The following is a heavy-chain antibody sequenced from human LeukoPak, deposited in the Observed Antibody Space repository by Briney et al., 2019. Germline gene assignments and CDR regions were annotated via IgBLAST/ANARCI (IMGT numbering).Heavy chain of an antibody. CDR1: GNYW. V-gene: IGHV3-74*01. Sequence: GGSLRLSCAASGNYWMHWVRQVPGKGLVWVSHINSDGSWTSYADSVKGRFTISRDNAKNSLYLQMNSLRAEDTAVYYCARDLTYYYDSSGDYYYYGMDVWGQGTTVTVSS. CDR3: ARDLTYYYDSSGDYYYYGMDV. J-gene: IGHJ6*02. CDR2: INSDGSWT. D-gene: IGHD3-22*01.